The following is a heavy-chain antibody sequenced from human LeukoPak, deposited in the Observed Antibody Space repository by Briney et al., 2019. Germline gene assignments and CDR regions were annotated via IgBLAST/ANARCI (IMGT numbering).Heavy chain of an antibody. V-gene: IGHV3-30*18. Sequence: GGSLRLSCAASGFTFSSHAMHWVRQAPGKGLEWVAVISNDGSDKYYVDSVKGRFTISRDNSKNTLYLQMNSLRTEDTAVYYCAKERGPRSAFDYWGQGTLVSVSS. CDR2: ISNDGSDK. J-gene: IGHJ4*02. CDR1: GFTFSSHA. CDR3: AKERGPRSAFDY.